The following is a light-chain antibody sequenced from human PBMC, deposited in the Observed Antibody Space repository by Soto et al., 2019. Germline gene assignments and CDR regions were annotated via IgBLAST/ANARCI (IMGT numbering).Light chain of an antibody. CDR1: SSDVGGYNF. J-gene: IGLJ1*01. CDR3: CSYAGSYSHYV. CDR2: DVS. V-gene: IGLV2-11*01. Sequence: QSALTQPRSVSGSPGQSVTISCTGTSSDVGGYNFVSWYQHHPGKAPKLMIYDVSRRPSGVPDRFSGSKSGNTASLTISGLQAEDEADYYCCSYAGSYSHYVFGPGTKLTVL.